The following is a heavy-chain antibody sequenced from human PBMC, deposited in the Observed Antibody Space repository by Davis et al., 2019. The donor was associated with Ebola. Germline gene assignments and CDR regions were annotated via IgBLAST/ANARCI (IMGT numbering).Heavy chain of an antibody. CDR1: GYTFTSYA. J-gene: IGHJ6*02. Sequence: ASVKVSCKASGYTFTSYAMHWVRQAPGQRLEWMGWINAGNGNTKYSQKFQGRVTITRDTSASTAYMELCSLRSEDTAVYYCARDRLTMVQGDETQWDYYYYGMDVWGQGTTVTVSS. CDR2: INAGNGNT. V-gene: IGHV1-3*01. CDR3: ARDRLTMVQGDETQWDYYYYGMDV. D-gene: IGHD3-10*01.